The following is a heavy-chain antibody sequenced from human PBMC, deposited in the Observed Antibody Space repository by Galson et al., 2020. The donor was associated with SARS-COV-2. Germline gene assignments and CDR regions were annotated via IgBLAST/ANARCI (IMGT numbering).Heavy chain of an antibody. Sequence: SETLSLTCTVSGGSISSSSYYWGWIRQPPGKGLEWIGSIYYSGSTYYNPSLKSRVTISVDTSKNQFSLKLSSVTAADTAVYYCASPRLVGATYFYYWGQGTLVTVSS. J-gene: IGHJ4*02. CDR2: IYYSGST. CDR1: GGSISSSSYY. D-gene: IGHD1-26*01. V-gene: IGHV4-39*01. CDR3: ASPRLVGATYFYY.